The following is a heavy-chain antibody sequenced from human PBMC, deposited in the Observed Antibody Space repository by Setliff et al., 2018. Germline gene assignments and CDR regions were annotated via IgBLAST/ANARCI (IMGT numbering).Heavy chain of an antibody. CDR3: ARDSVLRYFDWLLYTPDAFDI. Sequence: GGSLSLSCAASGFTFSDYYMSWIRQAPGKGLEWVSYISSSGSTIYYADSVKGRFTISRDNAKNSLYLQMNSLRAEDTAVYYCARDSVLRYFDWLLYTPDAFDIWGQGTMVTVSS. V-gene: IGHV3-11*04. CDR2: ISSSGSTI. J-gene: IGHJ3*02. CDR1: GFTFSDYY. D-gene: IGHD3-9*01.